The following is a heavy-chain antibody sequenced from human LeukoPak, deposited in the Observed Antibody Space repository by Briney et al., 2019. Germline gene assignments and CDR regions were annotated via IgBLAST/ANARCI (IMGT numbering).Heavy chain of an antibody. D-gene: IGHD1-20*01. CDR2: ISYDGSNK. Sequence: GGSLRLSCAASGFTFSSYAMHWVRQAPGKGLEWVAVISYDGSNKYYADSVKGRFTISRDNSKNTLYLQMNSLRAEDTAVYYCARGSGYNWNDDHPLGFDYWGQGTLVTVSS. V-gene: IGHV3-30-3*01. J-gene: IGHJ4*02. CDR1: GFTFSSYA. CDR3: ARGSGYNWNDDHPLGFDY.